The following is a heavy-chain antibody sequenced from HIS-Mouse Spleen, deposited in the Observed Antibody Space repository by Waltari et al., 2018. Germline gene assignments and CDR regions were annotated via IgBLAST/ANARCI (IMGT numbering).Heavy chain of an antibody. CDR3: AREIPYSSSWYDWYFDL. V-gene: IGHV4-39*07. CDR2: IYYSGRT. CDR1: GGSISSSSYY. D-gene: IGHD6-13*01. Sequence: QLQLQESGPGLVKPSETLSLTCTVSGGSISSSSYYWGWIRQPPGKGLEWIGRIYYSGRTDYTPSLTGRVTISVDTSKNQFSLNLSSVTAADTAVYYCAREIPYSSSWYDWYFDLWGRGTLVTVSS. J-gene: IGHJ2*01.